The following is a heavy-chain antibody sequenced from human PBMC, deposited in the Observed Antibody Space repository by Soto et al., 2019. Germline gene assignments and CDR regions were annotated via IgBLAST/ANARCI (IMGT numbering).Heavy chain of an antibody. D-gene: IGHD6-19*01. CDR2: IYSSGNT. CDR3: ARSGSGLFYFDY. V-gene: IGHV4-39*01. J-gene: IGHJ4*02. Sequence: QLQLQESGPGLVKPSETLSLTCTVSGGPIIDYYWSWIRQPPGQGLEWIGSIYSSGNTYYNPSLESRVTISGDTSNNQASLKLSSVTAADTALYYCARSGSGLFYFDYWGQGTLVTASS. CDR1: GGPIIDYY.